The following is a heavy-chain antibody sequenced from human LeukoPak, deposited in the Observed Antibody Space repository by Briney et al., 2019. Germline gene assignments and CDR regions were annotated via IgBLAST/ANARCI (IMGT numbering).Heavy chain of an antibody. Sequence: GGSLRLSCAASGFTFSSYAMSWVRQAPGKGLEWVSSASGSGGSTYYADSVKGRFTISRDNSKNTLYLQMNSLRAEDTAVYYCAKDLGSVVTPPSLDYWGQGTLVTVSS. D-gene: IGHD4-23*01. CDR3: AKDLGSVVTPPSLDY. V-gene: IGHV3-23*01. J-gene: IGHJ4*02. CDR1: GFTFSSYA. CDR2: ASGSGGST.